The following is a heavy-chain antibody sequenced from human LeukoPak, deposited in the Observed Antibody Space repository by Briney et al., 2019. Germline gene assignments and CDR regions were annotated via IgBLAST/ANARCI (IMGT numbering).Heavy chain of an antibody. CDR1: GASISTTTYY. CDR2: IYYSGST. V-gene: IGHV4-39*01. D-gene: IGHD6-13*01. Sequence: PSETLSLACTVSGASISTTTYYWGWLRQPPGEGLEWIGSIYYSGSTYYNPSLKSRVTISVDTSNNQFSLKLISVTAADTVVYYCARVVSAWYTLDFWGQGTLVTVSS. J-gene: IGHJ4*02. CDR3: ARVVSAWYTLDF.